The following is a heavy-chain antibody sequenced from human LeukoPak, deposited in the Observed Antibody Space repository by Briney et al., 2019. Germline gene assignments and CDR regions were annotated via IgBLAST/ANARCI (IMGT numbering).Heavy chain of an antibody. V-gene: IGHV1-24*01. D-gene: IGHD3-10*01. CDR3: ATDSRFGDSGWFDP. CDR2: FDPEDGET. CDR1: GYTLTELS. J-gene: IGHJ5*02. Sequence: ASVKVSCKVSGYTLTELSMHWVRQAPGKGLGWMGGFDPEDGETIYAQKFQGRVTMTEDTSTDTAYMELSSLRSEDTAVYYCATDSRFGDSGWFDPWGQGTLVTVSS.